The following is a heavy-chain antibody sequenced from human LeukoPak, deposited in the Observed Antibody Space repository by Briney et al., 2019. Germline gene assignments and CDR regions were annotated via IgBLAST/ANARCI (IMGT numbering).Heavy chain of an antibody. V-gene: IGHV3-23*01. J-gene: IGHJ4*02. CDR3: AKAKGGL. CDR2: ISGRGDTT. Sequence: GGSLRLSCVASGFTFSIYTMTWFRQAPGKGLEWVSSISGRGDTTYFADSVRGRFTLSRDNSRNTLCLQMDSLRGDDTAAYYCAKAKGGLWGQGTLVTVSS. CDR1: GFTFSIYT. D-gene: IGHD2-15*01.